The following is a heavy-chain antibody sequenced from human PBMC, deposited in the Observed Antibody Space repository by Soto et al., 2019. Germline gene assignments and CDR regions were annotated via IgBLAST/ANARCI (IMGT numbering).Heavy chain of an antibody. D-gene: IGHD2-15*01. CDR1: GYSFTSYW. J-gene: IGHJ5*02. Sequence: GESLKISFKGSGYSFTSYWIGWVRQMPGKGLEWMGIIYPGDSDTRYSPSFQGQVTISADKYISTAYLQCSSLKASDTAMYYCARHLCSGGSCYSAWFDPWGQGTLVTVSS. CDR2: IYPGDSDT. V-gene: IGHV5-51*01. CDR3: ARHLCSGGSCYSAWFDP.